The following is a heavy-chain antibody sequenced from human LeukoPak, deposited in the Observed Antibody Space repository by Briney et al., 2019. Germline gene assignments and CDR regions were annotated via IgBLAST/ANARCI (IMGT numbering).Heavy chain of an antibody. V-gene: IGHV5-51*01. J-gene: IGHJ6*02. CDR3: ARWLTYHHYDILTGYRSGYYYYYGMDV. Sequence: HGESLKISCKGSGYSFTNSWIGWVRQMPGEGLEWMGILYPGDSDTRYSPSFQGQVTISADKSISTAYLQWSSLKASDTAMYYCARWLTYHHYDILTGYRSGYYYYYGMDVWGQGTTVTVSS. CDR1: GYSFTNSW. CDR2: LYPGDSDT. D-gene: IGHD3-9*01.